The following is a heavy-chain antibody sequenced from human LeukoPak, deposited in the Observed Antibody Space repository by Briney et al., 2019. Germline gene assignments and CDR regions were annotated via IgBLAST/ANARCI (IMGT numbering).Heavy chain of an antibody. V-gene: IGHV4-34*01. CDR2: IYPSGAT. CDR3: AGYHNWFLNDH. CDR1: GGSFSDYY. D-gene: IGHD1-1*01. J-gene: IGHJ4*02. Sequence: SETLSLTCAVYGGSFSDYYWSWFRQPPGKGLEWIGEIYPSGATFYNPSLKRRVTVSKDTSKSQFSLNLRFVTAADTALYYCAGYHNWFLNDHWGQGTLVTVSS.